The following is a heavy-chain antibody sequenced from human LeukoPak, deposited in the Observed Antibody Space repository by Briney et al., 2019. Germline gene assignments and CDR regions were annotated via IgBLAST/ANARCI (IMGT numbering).Heavy chain of an antibody. J-gene: IGHJ6*04. CDR1: EFTFTTYS. D-gene: IGHD3-10*02. CDR2: ISSSGSTI. V-gene: IGHV3-48*04. CDR3: AELGITMIGGV. Sequence: GESLRLSCAASEFTFTTYSMAWVRQAPGKGLEWVSYISSSGSTIYYADSVKGRFTISRDNAKNSLYLQMNSLRAEDTAVYYCAELGITMIGGVWGKGTTVTISS.